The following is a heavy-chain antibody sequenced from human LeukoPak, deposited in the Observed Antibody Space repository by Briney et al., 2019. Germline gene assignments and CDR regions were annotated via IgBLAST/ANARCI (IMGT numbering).Heavy chain of an antibody. Sequence: SETLSLTCTVSGGSISSYYWSWIRQPPGKGLEWIGYIYYSGSTNYNPSLKSRVTMSVDTSKNQFSLKLSSVTAADTAVYYCASYDSSGYYSHFDYWGQGTLVTVSS. CDR3: ASYDSSGYYSHFDY. D-gene: IGHD3-22*01. CDR2: IYYSGST. CDR1: GGSISSYY. J-gene: IGHJ4*02. V-gene: IGHV4-59*01.